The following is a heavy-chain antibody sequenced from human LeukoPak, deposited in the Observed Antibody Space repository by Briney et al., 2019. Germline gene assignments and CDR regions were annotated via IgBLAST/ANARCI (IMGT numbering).Heavy chain of an antibody. V-gene: IGHV3-30*04. J-gene: IGHJ4*02. D-gene: IGHD5-24*01. Sequence: GGSLRLSCAASGFTFSSYAMHWVRQAPGKGLEWVAVISYDGSNKYYADSAKGRFTISRDNSKNTLYLQMNSLRAEDTAVYYCAREGRDGYNSFDYWGQGTLVTVSS. CDR2: ISYDGSNK. CDR3: AREGRDGYNSFDY. CDR1: GFTFSSYA.